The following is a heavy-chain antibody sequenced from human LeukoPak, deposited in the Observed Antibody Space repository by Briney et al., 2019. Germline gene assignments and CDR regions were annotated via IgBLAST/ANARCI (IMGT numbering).Heavy chain of an antibody. CDR2: INPSGGST. D-gene: IGHD3-22*01. J-gene: IGHJ5*02. Sequence: AASVKVSCKASGYTFTSYYMHWVRQAPGQGLEWMGIINPSGGSTSYAQKFQGRVTMTRDTSTSTVYMELSSLRSEDTAVYYCARVGNYYDSTIRPWFDPWGQGTLVTVPS. CDR1: GYTFTSYY. CDR3: ARVGNYYDSTIRPWFDP. V-gene: IGHV1-46*01.